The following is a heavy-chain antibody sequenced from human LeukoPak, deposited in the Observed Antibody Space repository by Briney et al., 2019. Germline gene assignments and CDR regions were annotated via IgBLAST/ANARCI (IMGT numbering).Heavy chain of an antibody. J-gene: IGHJ4*02. D-gene: IGHD2-2*01. CDR1: GFTVSGKY. CDR3: ARGPPACSTNCYGYLDY. Sequence: GGSLRLSCAASGFTVSGKYMSWVRQAPGKGLEWISLIYSSGDTYYPDSVRGRFTISRDTSKNTLYLQMSSLRAEDTAVYYCARGPPACSTNCYGYLDYWGQGTLVTVSS. CDR2: IYSSGDT. V-gene: IGHV3-53*01.